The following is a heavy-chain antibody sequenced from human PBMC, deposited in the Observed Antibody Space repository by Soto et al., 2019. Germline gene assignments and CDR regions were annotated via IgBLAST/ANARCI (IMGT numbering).Heavy chain of an antibody. D-gene: IGHD3-3*01. CDR3: ASAPGYDFWSDRHYYYGMDV. Sequence: LVPLCLPCSVFGGTIIDGSYRRSLNRQPPGKGLEWIGYIYYSGSTNYNPSLKSRVTISVDTSKNQFSLKLSSVTAADTAVYYCASAPGYDFWSDRHYYYGMDVWGQGTTVTVSS. CDR2: IYYSGST. V-gene: IGHV4-61*01. CDR1: GGTIIDGSYR. J-gene: IGHJ6*02.